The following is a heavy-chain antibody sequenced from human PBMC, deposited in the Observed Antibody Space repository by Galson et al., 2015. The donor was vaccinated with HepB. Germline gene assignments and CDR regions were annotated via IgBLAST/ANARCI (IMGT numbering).Heavy chain of an antibody. CDR2: ISWNSGSI. J-gene: IGHJ3*02. CDR3: AKDLGVVVMQYAFDI. D-gene: IGHD3-22*01. CDR1: GFTFDDYA. V-gene: IGHV3-9*01. Sequence: SLRLSCAASGFTFDDYAMHWVQQAPGKGLEWVSGISWNSGSIGYADSVKGRFTISRDNAKNSLYLQMNSLRAEDTALYYCAKDLGVVVMQYAFDIWGQGTMVTVSS.